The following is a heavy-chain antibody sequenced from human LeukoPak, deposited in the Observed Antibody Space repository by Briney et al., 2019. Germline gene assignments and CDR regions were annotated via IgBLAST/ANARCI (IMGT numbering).Heavy chain of an antibody. CDR1: GYTFTSYD. D-gene: IGHD6-19*01. J-gene: IGHJ4*02. Sequence: ASVKVSCKASGYTFTSYDINWVRQATGQGLEWMGWMNPNSGNTGYAQKLQGRVTMTTDTSTSTAYMELRSLRSDDTAVYYCARASWAAGYSSGWFGVWGQGTLVTVSS. CDR3: ARASWAAGYSSGWFGV. CDR2: MNPNSGNT. V-gene: IGHV1-8*02.